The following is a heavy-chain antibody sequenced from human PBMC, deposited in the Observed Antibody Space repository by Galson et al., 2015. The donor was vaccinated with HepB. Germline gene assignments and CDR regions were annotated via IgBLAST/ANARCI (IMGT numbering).Heavy chain of an antibody. CDR1: GFTFSSYA. V-gene: IGHV3-23*01. J-gene: IGHJ4*02. CDR3: AKDQHIVVVTAQFDY. Sequence: SLRLSCAASGFTFSSYAMSWVRQAPGKGLEWVSAISGSGGSTYYADSVKGRFTISRDNSKNTLYLQMNSLRAEDTAVYYCAKDQHIVVVTAQFDYWGQGTLVTVSS. D-gene: IGHD2-21*02. CDR2: ISGSGGST.